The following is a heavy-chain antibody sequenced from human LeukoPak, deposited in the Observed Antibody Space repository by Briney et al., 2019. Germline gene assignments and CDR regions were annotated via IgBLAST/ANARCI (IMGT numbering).Heavy chain of an antibody. J-gene: IGHJ4*02. Sequence: PSETLSLTCTVSGGSISSYYWSWIRQPLEKGLEWIGYIYYSGSTNYNPSLKSRVTLSVDTSKNQFSLKLSSVTAADTAVYYCARGAMTTTSTFDYWGQGTLVTVSS. CDR1: GGSISSYY. D-gene: IGHD5-24*01. CDR2: IYYSGST. CDR3: ARGAMTTTSTFDY. V-gene: IGHV4-59*13.